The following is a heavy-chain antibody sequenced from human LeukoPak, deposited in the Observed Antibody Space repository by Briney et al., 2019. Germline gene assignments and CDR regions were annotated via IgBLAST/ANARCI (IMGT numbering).Heavy chain of an antibody. CDR1: GGTFSSYA. CDR2: IIPIFGTA. V-gene: IGHV1-69*13. Sequence: ASVKVSCKASGGTFSSYAISWVRQAPGQGLEWMGGIIPIFGTANYAQKFQGRVTITADESTSTAYMELSSLRSEDTAVYYCASGMVAEYYYYGMDVWGQGTTVTVSS. CDR3: ASGMVAEYYYYGMDV. J-gene: IGHJ6*02. D-gene: IGHD3-10*01.